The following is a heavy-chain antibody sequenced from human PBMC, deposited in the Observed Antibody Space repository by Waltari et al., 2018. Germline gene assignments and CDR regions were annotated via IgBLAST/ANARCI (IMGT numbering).Heavy chain of an antibody. Sequence: QVQLVQSGAEVSNPGSAVQVACKAPGGTFSSKGISWVRQAPGQGLEWMGRIIPLFGTANYAQNFQGRVTITADTSTGTAYVELRSLRSEDTAMYYCARGSVTAKIAFDLWGQGTMVTVSS. J-gene: IGHJ3*01. CDR2: IIPLFGTA. CDR1: GGTFSSKG. CDR3: ARGSVTAKIAFDL. V-gene: IGHV1-69*13. D-gene: IGHD2-21*02.